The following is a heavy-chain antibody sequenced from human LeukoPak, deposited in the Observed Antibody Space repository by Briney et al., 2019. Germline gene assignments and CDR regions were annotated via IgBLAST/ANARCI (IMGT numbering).Heavy chain of an antibody. J-gene: IGHJ4*02. CDR2: IYYSGST. V-gene: IGHV4-59*01. CDR1: GGSISSYY. D-gene: IGHD3-10*01. CDR3: ARPYYYGSGSSPFDD. Sequence: SETLSLTCAFSGGSISSYYWSWIRQPPGKGLEWMGYIYYSGSTNYNPSLKSRVTISVDTSKNQFSLKLSSVTASDTAVYYCARPYYYGSGSSPFDDWGQGTLVTVSS.